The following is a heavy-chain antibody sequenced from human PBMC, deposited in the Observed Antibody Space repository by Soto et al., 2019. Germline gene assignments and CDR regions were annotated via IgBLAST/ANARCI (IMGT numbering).Heavy chain of an antibody. D-gene: IGHD3-22*01. V-gene: IGHV3-33*01. Sequence: QVQMVESGGGVVQPGRSLGLSCATSGFIFGNHAMHWVRQAPGKGLEWVAVIWYEGSNRYYADSVKGRFTITRDNSRNTLHLQMSSLRDEDTAVYYCARGRRPLDRDYDRSDHYFGRYGMDVWGQGTTVTVSS. J-gene: IGHJ6*02. CDR1: GFIFGNHA. CDR2: IWYEGSNR. CDR3: ARGRRPLDRDYDRSDHYFGRYGMDV.